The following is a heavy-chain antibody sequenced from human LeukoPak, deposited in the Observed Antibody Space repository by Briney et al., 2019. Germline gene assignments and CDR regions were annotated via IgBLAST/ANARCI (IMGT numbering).Heavy chain of an antibody. D-gene: IGHD6-6*01. V-gene: IGHV4-4*07. CDR1: GGSISSYY. CDR3: ARTRFEYSSSEYYFDY. CDR2: IYTSGST. Sequence: PSETLSLTCTVSGGSISSYYWSWIRQPARKGLEWIGRIYTSGSTNYNPSLKSRVTMSVDTSKNQFSLKLSSVTAADTAVYYCARTRFEYSSSEYYFDYWGQGTLVTVSS. J-gene: IGHJ4*02.